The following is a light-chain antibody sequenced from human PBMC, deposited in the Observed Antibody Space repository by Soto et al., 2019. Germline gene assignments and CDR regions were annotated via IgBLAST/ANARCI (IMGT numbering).Light chain of an antibody. CDR2: SVT. Sequence: QSALTQPASVSGSPGQSITISCTGTSSDVGAYTSVSWYQQHPDEAPKLIIYSVTSRASWVSDRFSGSKSGNTASLTISGLQREDEADYYCSSSTTTSTYVFGTGTKVTVL. CDR1: SSDVGAYTS. CDR3: SSSTTTSTYV. J-gene: IGLJ1*01. V-gene: IGLV2-14*03.